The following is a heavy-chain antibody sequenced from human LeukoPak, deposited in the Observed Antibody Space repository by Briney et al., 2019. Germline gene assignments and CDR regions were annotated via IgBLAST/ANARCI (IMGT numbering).Heavy chain of an antibody. V-gene: IGHV3-15*01. J-gene: IGHJ4*02. D-gene: IGHD5-18*01. Sequence: MAGGSLRLSCAASGFTFSNAWMSWVRQAPGKGLEWVGCIKSKTDGGTTDYAAPVKGRFTISRDDSKNTLYLQMNSLKTEDTAVYYCTTDPLRGYSYDGFDYWGQGTLVTVSS. CDR2: IKSKTDGGTT. CDR1: GFTFSNAW. CDR3: TTDPLRGYSYDGFDY.